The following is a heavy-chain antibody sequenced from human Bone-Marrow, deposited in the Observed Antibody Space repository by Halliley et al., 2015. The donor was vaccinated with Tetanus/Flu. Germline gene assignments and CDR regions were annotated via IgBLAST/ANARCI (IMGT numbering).Heavy chain of an antibody. CDR2: IYYSGRT. D-gene: IGHD3-9*01. V-gene: IGHV4-31*03. J-gene: IGHJ4*02. CDR1: GGSIFRDGYY. Sequence: TLSLTCTVSGGSIFRDGYYWSWIRQHPGKGLEWIGCIYYSGRTYYNPSLKSRVTISIDTSKDQFSLNLSSVTAADTAVYYCARDRGYDFLSGWGQGTLVTVSS. CDR3: ARDRGYDFLSG.